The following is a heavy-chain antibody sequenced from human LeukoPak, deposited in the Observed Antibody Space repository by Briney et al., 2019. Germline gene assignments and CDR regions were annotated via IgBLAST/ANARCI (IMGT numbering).Heavy chain of an antibody. CDR1: GYTFTRYY. Sequence: ASVKVSCTASGYTFTRYYIHWVRQAPGQGLEWMGMTNPSGGRTSYAQKFQGRVTMTRDTSTSTVYMELSSLSSEDTAVYYCARDLFSVAVVIYPPGMDVWGQGTTVTVSS. CDR2: TNPSGGRT. D-gene: IGHD2-21*01. V-gene: IGHV1-46*01. J-gene: IGHJ6*02. CDR3: ARDLFSVAVVIYPPGMDV.